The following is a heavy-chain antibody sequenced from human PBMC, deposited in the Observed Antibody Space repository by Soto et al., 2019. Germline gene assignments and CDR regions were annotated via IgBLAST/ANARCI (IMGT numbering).Heavy chain of an antibody. CDR2: LNIAGTI. J-gene: IGHJ2*01. D-gene: IGHD6-13*01. CDR1: GASISSFN. Sequence: SETLSLTCSVSGASISSFNWNWVRQPAGKGPEWVGRLNIAGTINYNPSLKSRITMSMDTSKNQISLHLRSVTAADTAIYYCARDRRDYTSSWFWYFSHCGHGTLVTVSS. V-gene: IGHV4-4*07. CDR3: ARDRRDYTSSWFWYFSH.